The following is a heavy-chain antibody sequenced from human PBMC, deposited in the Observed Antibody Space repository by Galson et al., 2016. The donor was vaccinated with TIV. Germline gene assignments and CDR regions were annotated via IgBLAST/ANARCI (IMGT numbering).Heavy chain of an antibody. V-gene: IGHV1-46*01. CDR2: IDPSGGGT. J-gene: IGHJ4*02. Sequence: SVKVSCKASGYTFINYYMHWVRQAPGQGLEWVGVIDPSGGGTTYAQKFQGRVAMTRDTSTNTVYMDLSSLTSDDTAVFYCAVWANTYYFVLWDQGTLITVSS. CDR1: GYTFINYY. D-gene: IGHD7-27*01. CDR3: AVWANTYYFVL.